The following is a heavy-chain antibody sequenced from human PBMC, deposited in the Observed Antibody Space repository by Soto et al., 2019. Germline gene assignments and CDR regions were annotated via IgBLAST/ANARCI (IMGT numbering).Heavy chain of an antibody. V-gene: IGHV3-48*02. CDR1: GFTFSSYS. J-gene: IGHJ4*02. D-gene: IGHD7-27*01. CDR2: ISSSSSTI. Sequence: GGSLRLSCAASGFTFSSYSMNWVRQAPGKGLEWVSYISSSSSTIYYADSVKGRFTISRDNAKNSLYLQMNSLRDEDTAVYYFAADLTGGIPDFDDWGQGTLVTVSS. CDR3: AADLTGGIPDFDD.